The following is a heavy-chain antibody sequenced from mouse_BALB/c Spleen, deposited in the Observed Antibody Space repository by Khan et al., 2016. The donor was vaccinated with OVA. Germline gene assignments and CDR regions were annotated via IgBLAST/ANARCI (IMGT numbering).Heavy chain of an antibody. J-gene: IGHJ3*01. D-gene: IGHD1-1*01. Sequence: EVKLVESGGDLVEPGGSLKLSCAASGFTFSTYGMSWVRQTPDKRLEWVATISTGGHYTYYPASVRGRFTISRDNAKNTLYLQMTSLKSEDTAMVYCAGLAYYYDSEGFAYWGQGTLVTVSA. CDR3: AGLAYYYDSEGFAY. CDR2: ISTGGHYT. V-gene: IGHV5-6*01. CDR1: GFTFSTYG.